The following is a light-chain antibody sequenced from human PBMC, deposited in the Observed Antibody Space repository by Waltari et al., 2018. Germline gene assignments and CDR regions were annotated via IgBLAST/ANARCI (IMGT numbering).Light chain of an antibody. CDR2: DVT. V-gene: IGLV2-14*01. CDR3: CSFRSSSTWV. Sequence: QSALTQPASVSGSPGQSITISCTGTSSDVGGYNYVLWYQQHPGKAPKHMIYDVTNRPSGVSNRFSGSKSGNTASLTISGLQAEDEADYYCCSFRSSSTWVFGGGTKLTVL. J-gene: IGLJ3*02. CDR1: SSDVGGYNY.